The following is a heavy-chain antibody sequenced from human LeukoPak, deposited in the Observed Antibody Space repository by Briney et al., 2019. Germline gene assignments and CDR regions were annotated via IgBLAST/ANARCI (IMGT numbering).Heavy chain of an antibody. CDR2: INSDGSST. D-gene: IGHD3-22*01. V-gene: IGHV3-74*03. Sequence: GSLRLSCAASGFTFSSYWMHWVRRAPGKGLMWVSRINSDGSSTKYADSVKGRFTISRDNAKNTLYLQMDSLRAEDTAVYHCARGLYESSGHTLGLWGQGTLVTVSS. J-gene: IGHJ4*02. CDR3: ARGLYESSGHTLGL. CDR1: GFTFSSYW.